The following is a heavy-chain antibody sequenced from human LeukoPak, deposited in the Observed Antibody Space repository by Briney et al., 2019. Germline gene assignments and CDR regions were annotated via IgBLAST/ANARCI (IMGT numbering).Heavy chain of an antibody. J-gene: IGHJ5*02. V-gene: IGHV3-48*03. CDR3: ARELEGSGFDP. Sequence: GGSLRLSCAASGFTLSSYEMNWVRQAPGKGLEWLSYISSSGNSIDYADSVKGRFTISRDNAKNSLYLQMNSLRADDTVVYYCARELEGSGFDPWGQGTLVTVS. CDR2: ISSSGNSI. CDR1: GFTLSSYE. D-gene: IGHD6-19*01.